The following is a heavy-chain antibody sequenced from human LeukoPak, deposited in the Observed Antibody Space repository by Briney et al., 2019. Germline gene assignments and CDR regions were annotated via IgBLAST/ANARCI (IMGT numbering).Heavy chain of an antibody. CDR3: TTGRRYQLYDY. D-gene: IGHD1-1*01. CDR2: FAPEDGET. CDR1: GNTLTELS. Sequence: ASVKVSCKVFGNTLTELSMHWVRQAPGKGLESMGGFAPEDGETIYAQQIQGRLTMTEDTSTDTAYMELSRLTSEDTAVYYCTTGRRYQLYDYWGQGTLVTVSS. V-gene: IGHV1-24*01. J-gene: IGHJ4*02.